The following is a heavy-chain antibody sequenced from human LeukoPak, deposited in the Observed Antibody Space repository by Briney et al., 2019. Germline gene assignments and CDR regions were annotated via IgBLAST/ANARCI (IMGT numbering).Heavy chain of an antibody. J-gene: IGHJ4*02. V-gene: IGHV1-3*01. CDR2: TNAGNGNT. Sequence: ASVKVSCKASGYTFTSYAMHWVRQAPGQRLEWMGWTNAGNGNTKYSQKFQGRVTITRDTSASTAYMELSSLRSEDTAVYYCAREPWSGYSYYFDYWGQGTLVTVSS. D-gene: IGHD3-3*01. CDR1: GYTFTSYA. CDR3: AREPWSGYSYYFDY.